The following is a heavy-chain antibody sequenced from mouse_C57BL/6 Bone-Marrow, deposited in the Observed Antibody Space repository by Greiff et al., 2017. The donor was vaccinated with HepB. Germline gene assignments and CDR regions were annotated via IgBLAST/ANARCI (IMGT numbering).Heavy chain of an antibody. D-gene: IGHD2-4*01. CDR2: ISSGGSYT. J-gene: IGHJ4*01. Sequence: EVHLVESGGDLVKPGGSLKLSCAASGFTFSSYGMSWVRQTPDKRLEWVATISSGGSYTYYPDSVKGRFTISRDNAKNTLYLQMSSLKSEDTAMYYCARGIYYDYDRGYYAMDYWGQGTSVTVSS. V-gene: IGHV5-6*01. CDR1: GFTFSSYG. CDR3: ARGIYYDYDRGYYAMDY.